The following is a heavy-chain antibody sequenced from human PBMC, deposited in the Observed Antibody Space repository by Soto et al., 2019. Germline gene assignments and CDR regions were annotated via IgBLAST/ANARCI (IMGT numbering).Heavy chain of an antibody. D-gene: IGHD3-3*01. V-gene: IGHV1-18*01. J-gene: IGHJ6*02. CDR2: ISAYNGNT. Sequence: QVQLVQSGAEVKKPGASVKVSCKASGYTFTSYGISWVRQAPGQGLGWMGWISAYNGNTNYAQKLQGRVTMTTDTSTSTAYMELMSLRSDDTAVYYCARVLIGAVTTIEYYYYYYGMDVWGQGTTVTVSS. CDR3: ARVLIGAVTTIEYYYYYYGMDV. CDR1: GYTFTSYG.